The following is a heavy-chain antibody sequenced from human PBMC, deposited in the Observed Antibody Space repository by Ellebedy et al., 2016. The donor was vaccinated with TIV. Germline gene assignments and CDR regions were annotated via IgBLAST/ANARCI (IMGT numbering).Heavy chain of an antibody. CDR2: LNSDGSNA. J-gene: IGHJ4*02. CDR3: AKGFSDSYPSHLDF. CDR1: GFTFNIYW. D-gene: IGHD3-16*01. V-gene: IGHV3-74*01. Sequence: PGGSLRLSCAASGFTFNIYWMHWVRQTPGKGLVWVSRLNSDGSNAVYADSVRGRFTISRDNAKNTLYLQMNSLGPEDTAVYYCAKGFSDSYPSHLDFWGRGTRVAVSS.